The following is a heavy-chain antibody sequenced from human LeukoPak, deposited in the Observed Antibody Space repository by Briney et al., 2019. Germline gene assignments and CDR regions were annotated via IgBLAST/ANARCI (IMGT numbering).Heavy chain of an antibody. J-gene: IGHJ3*02. CDR2: IYYSGST. CDR3: AGDGIRDAFDI. Sequence: SETLSLTCTVSGGSISSHYWSWIRQPPGKGLEWIGYIYYSGSTNYNPSLKSRVTISADTSKNQFSLKLSSVTAADTAVYYCAGDGIRDAFDIWGQGTMVTVSS. CDR1: GGSISSHY. V-gene: IGHV4-59*11.